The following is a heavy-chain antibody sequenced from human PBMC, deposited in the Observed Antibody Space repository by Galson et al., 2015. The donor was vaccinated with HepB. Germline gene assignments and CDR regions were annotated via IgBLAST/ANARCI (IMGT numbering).Heavy chain of an antibody. Sequence: SVKVSCKASGYTFTSYYMHWVRQAPRQGLEWMGIINPSGGSTSYAQKFQGRVTMTRDTSTSTVYMELSSLRSEDTAVYYCAREERSCSSTSCSSVDYWGQGTLVTVSS. J-gene: IGHJ4*02. CDR2: INPSGGST. CDR3: AREERSCSSTSCSSVDY. D-gene: IGHD2-2*01. V-gene: IGHV1-46*01. CDR1: GYTFTSYY.